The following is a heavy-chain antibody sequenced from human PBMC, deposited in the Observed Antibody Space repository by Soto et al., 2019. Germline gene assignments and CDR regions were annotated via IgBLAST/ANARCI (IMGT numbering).Heavy chain of an antibody. CDR2: ISGSGGST. CDR1: GFTFSSYA. CDR3: AKLSYYDFWSGYYTGMGDY. V-gene: IGHV3-23*01. D-gene: IGHD3-3*01. Sequence: GGSLRLSCAASGFTFSSYAMSWVRQAPGKGLEWVSAISGSGGSTYYADSVKGRFTISRDNSKNTLYLQMNSLRAEDTAVYYCAKLSYYDFWSGYYTGMGDYWGQGTLVTVPQ. J-gene: IGHJ4*02.